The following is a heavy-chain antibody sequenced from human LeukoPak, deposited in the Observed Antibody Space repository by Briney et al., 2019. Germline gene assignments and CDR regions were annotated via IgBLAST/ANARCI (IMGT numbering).Heavy chain of an antibody. V-gene: IGHV3-53*01. CDR2: FYSGGST. CDR3: ARDQDYFDY. CDR1: GFTVSSNY. J-gene: IGHJ4*02. Sequence: GGSLRLSCAASGFTVSSNYMSWVRQAPGKGLEWVSVFYSGGSTYYADYVKGRFTISRDNSKTTLYLQMNSLRAEDTAVYCCARDQDYFDYWGQGALVTVSS.